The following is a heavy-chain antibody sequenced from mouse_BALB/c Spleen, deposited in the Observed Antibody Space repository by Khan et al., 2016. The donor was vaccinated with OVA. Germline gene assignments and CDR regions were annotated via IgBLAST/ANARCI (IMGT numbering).Heavy chain of an antibody. V-gene: IGHV1-42*01. J-gene: IGHJ3*01. D-gene: IGHD2-14*01. CDR1: GYSFTSYY. Sequence: VQLQQSGPELLKPGASVKISCKASGYSFTSYYIHWVMQSPGQSLEWIGYIDPFSGCTTYNQKFKGKATLTADKSSSTAYIQLSNLTSEDSAVYYCTRHGYVAWFTYWGQGTLVTVSA. CDR2: IDPFSGCT. CDR3: TRHGYVAWFTY.